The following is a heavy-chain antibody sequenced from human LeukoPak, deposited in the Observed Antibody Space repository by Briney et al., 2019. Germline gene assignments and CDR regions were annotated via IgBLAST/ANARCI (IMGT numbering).Heavy chain of an antibody. V-gene: IGHV4-4*02. CDR2: IYPGGST. J-gene: IGHJ4*02. Sequence: SETLSLTCAVSGVSISSSNWWSWVRQPPGKGLEWIGEIYPGGSTSYNPSLKSRVTRSIDKSKNQFYMELTSVTAADTAVYYCAVKRRNYYADGGQGTLVSVSS. CDR3: AVKRRNYYAD. CDR1: GVSISSSNW.